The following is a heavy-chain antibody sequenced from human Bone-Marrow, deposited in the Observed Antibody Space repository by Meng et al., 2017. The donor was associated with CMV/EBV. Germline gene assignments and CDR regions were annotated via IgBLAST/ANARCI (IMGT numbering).Heavy chain of an antibody. CDR2: TYYSGST. CDR3: ARDHRTAAGSYYYYGMDV. V-gene: IGHV4-39*07. CDR1: GGSISSSSDY. Sequence: SESLSLTCTVAGGSISSSSDYWGWIRQPPGKGLDWIGSTYYSGSTYYNPSLKSRVTISVDTSKNQFSLKLSSVTAAATAVFCCARDHRTAAGSYYYYGMDVWGQGTTVTVSS. D-gene: IGHD6-13*01. J-gene: IGHJ6*02.